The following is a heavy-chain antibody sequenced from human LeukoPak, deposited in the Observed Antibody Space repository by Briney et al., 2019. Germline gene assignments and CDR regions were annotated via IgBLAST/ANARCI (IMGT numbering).Heavy chain of an antibody. Sequence: GGSLRLSCAASGVTFSRHVMHWVRQAPGKGLEWVACIRYDGSNKYYADSVKGRFTISRDTSKNTLYLQMNSLRVEDTAVYYCARGPVAPYYGLDVWGQGTTVTVSS. J-gene: IGHJ6*02. D-gene: IGHD2-15*01. CDR2: IRYDGSNK. CDR3: ARGPVAPYYGLDV. V-gene: IGHV3-30*02. CDR1: GVTFSRHV.